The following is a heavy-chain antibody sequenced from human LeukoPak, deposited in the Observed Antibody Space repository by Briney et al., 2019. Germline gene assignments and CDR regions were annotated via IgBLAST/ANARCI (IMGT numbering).Heavy chain of an antibody. CDR2: ISWNSGRI. CDR3: AKDISMVRGAFDY. J-gene: IGHJ4*02. D-gene: IGHD3-10*01. V-gene: IGHV3-9*01. Sequence: GGSLRLSCAASGFTFDDYAMHWVRQAPGKGLEWGSGISWNSGRIGYADSVKGRFTISRDKAKNSLYLQMNSLRAEDTALYYCAKDISMVRGAFDYWGQGTLVTVSS. CDR1: GFTFDDYA.